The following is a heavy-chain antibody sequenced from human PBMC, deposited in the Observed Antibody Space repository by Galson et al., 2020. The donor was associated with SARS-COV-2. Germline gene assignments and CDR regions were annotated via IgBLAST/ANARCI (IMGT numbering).Heavy chain of an antibody. J-gene: IGHJ3*01. Sequence: SKTLSLTCTVSGDSISSHYWSWIRQPPGKGLEWIGYIYYSGNTNYTPSLKSRVTISVDTSKTEFSLKLRSVTAADTALYYCARMGWDAFDVWGQGTMVTVSS. CDR2: IYYSGNT. CDR1: GDSISSHY. V-gene: IGHV4-59*11. CDR3: ARMGWDAFDV. D-gene: IGHD2-15*01.